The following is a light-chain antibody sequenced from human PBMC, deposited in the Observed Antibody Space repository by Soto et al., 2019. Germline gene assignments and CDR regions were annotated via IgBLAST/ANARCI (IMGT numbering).Light chain of an antibody. CDR3: SSYTSSTTPYV. CDR2: EVS. Sequence: QSVLTQPASVSGSPGQSITISCTGTSSDVGAYNYVSWYQQYPGKAPKLMIHEVSKRPSGVSNRFSGSKSGNTASLTISGLQAEDEADYYCSSYTSSTTPYVFXTGTKVTVL. CDR1: SSDVGAYNY. J-gene: IGLJ1*01. V-gene: IGLV2-14*01.